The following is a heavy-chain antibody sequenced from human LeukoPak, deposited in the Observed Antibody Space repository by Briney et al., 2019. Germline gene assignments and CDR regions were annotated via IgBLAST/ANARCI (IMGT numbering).Heavy chain of an antibody. V-gene: IGHV4-61*02. CDR2: IYTSGST. Sequence: SQTLSLTCTVSGGSISSGSYYWSWTRQPAGKGLEWIGRIYTSGSTNYNPSLKSRVTISVDTSKNQFSLKLSSVTAADTAVYYCARDIGSQMATISDWFDPWGQGTLVTVSS. J-gene: IGHJ5*02. CDR3: ARDIGSQMATISDWFDP. D-gene: IGHD5-24*01. CDR1: GGSISSGSYY.